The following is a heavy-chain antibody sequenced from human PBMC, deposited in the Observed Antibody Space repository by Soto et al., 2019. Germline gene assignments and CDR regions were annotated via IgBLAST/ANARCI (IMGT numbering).Heavy chain of an antibody. J-gene: IGHJ3*02. CDR3: AKDPAYSSPVVAFDI. CDR2: ISGSGGST. CDR1: GFTFSSYA. Sequence: GGSLRLSCAASGFTFSSYAMHWVRQAPGKGLEWVSAISGSGGSTYHADSVKGRFTISRGNSKNTLYLQMNSLRAEDTAVYYCAKDPAYSSPVVAFDIWGQGTMVTVSS. D-gene: IGHD6-13*01. V-gene: IGHV3-23*01.